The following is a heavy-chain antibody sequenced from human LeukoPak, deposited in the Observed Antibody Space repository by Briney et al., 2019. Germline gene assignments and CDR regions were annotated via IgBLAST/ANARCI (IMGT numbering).Heavy chain of an antibody. CDR1: GYIFTTYA. Sequence: ASVKVSCKASGYIFTTYAMHWVRQAPGQRLEWMGWINAANGNTKLSQKFQDRITIIRDKSANTAYMELSSLRSEDTAVYYCATDPGMVRGVITPDHYYYYGMDVWGQGTTVTVSS. J-gene: IGHJ6*02. CDR2: INAANGNT. V-gene: IGHV1-3*01. CDR3: ATDPGMVRGVITPDHYYYYGMDV. D-gene: IGHD3-10*01.